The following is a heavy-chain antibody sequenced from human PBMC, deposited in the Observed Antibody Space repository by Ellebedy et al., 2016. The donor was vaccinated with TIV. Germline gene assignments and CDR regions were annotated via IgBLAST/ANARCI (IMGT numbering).Heavy chain of an antibody. CDR1: GGPFNPFIYQ. J-gene: IGHJ4*01. CDR2: IYQSGST. V-gene: IGHV4-39*07. D-gene: IGHD1-26*01. Sequence: MPSETLSLTCTVSGGPFNPFIYQGVGMRQSPGRGLEWIGSIYQSGSTVYNPSLGGRVTMTVDTSKKQFSLRLTSVTAADTAVYFCANSESQLRLFAQWGQGTLVTVSS. CDR3: ANSESQLRLFAQ.